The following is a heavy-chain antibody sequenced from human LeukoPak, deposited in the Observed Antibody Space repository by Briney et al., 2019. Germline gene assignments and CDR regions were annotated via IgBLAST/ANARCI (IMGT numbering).Heavy chain of an antibody. CDR1: GFTFSNFA. V-gene: IGHV3-7*01. D-gene: IGHD4-23*01. CDR2: INQDGSAE. J-gene: IGHJ4*02. Sequence: SGGSLRLSCAASGFTFSNFAMNWVRQAPGRGLEWVANINQDGSAEYYVYSVKGRFTFSRDNAMNSLFLQMNSLRAEDTAVYYCARDVHGGAFDYWGQGTLVTVSS. CDR3: ARDVHGGAFDY.